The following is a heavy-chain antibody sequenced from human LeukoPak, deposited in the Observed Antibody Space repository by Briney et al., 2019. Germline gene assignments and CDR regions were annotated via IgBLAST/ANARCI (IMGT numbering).Heavy chain of an antibody. CDR1: GFTFTSSA. CDR3: AAEPGGYCSGGSCYTGGGGSLGY. D-gene: IGHD2-15*01. CDR2: IVVGSGNT. V-gene: IGHV1-58*02. Sequence: SVKVSCKASGFTFTSSAMQWVRQARGQRLEWIGWIVVGSGNTNYAQKFQERVTITRDMSTSTAYMELSSLRSEDTAVYYCAAEPGGYCSGGSCYTGGGGSLGYWGQGTLVTVSS. J-gene: IGHJ4*02.